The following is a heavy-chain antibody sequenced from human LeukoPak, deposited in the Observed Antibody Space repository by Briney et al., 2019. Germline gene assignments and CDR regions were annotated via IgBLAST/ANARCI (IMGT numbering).Heavy chain of an antibody. D-gene: IGHD3-22*01. CDR3: ARTGYYDSTGHTPTYYFQF. Sequence: SVKVSCKTSGGTINTSGFSWVRQAPGQGLEWMGRTVPIFGPTDYAQKFQDRVTITADKSTHTAYMELRGLTSADTAVYYCARTGYYDSTGHTPTYYFQFWGQGTQVTVSS. J-gene: IGHJ4*02. CDR1: GGTINTSG. CDR2: TVPIFGPT. V-gene: IGHV1-69*06.